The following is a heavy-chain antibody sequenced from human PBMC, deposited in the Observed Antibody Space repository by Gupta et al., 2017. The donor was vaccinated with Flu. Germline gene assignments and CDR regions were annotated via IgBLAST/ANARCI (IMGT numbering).Heavy chain of an antibody. CDR1: GGPISSGGYY. V-gene: IGHV4-31*03. CDR3: ARETRITMVRGAIDY. D-gene: IGHD3-10*01. J-gene: IGHJ4*02. CDR2: IYYSGST. Sequence: QVQLQESGPGLVRPSQTLSLTCTVSGGPISSGGYYWSWIRQHPGKGLEWIGYIYYSGSTYYNPSLKSRVTISVDTSKNQFSLKLSSVTAADTAVYYCARETRITMVRGAIDYWGQGTLVTVPS.